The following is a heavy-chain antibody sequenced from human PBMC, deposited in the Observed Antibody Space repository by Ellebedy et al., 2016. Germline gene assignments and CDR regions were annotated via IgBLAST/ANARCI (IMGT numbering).Heavy chain of an antibody. Sequence: GGSLRLXCSASGFSLSTFTVQWVRQAPGKGLEWVSSISSTGNFLDYADSVKGRFTISKDIASNSLYLQMSSLRAEDTAVYYCTKVGNGWSSDYWGQGTLVTVSS. V-gene: IGHV3-21*01. D-gene: IGHD6-19*01. CDR2: ISSTGNFL. CDR3: TKVGNGWSSDY. J-gene: IGHJ4*02. CDR1: GFSLSTFT.